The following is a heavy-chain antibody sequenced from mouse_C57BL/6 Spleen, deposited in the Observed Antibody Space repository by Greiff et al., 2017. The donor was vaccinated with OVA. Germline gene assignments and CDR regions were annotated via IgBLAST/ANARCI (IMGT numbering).Heavy chain of an antibody. Sequence: EVKLQQSGPELVKPGASVKISCKASGYTFTDYYMNWVQQSHGKSLEWIGDINPNNGGTSYNQKLKGKATLPVDESSSTAYMELRSLTSEDTAVYYCTRSGTTVGAYWGQGTLVTVSA. CDR1: GYTFTDYY. J-gene: IGHJ3*01. CDR3: TRSGTTVGAY. V-gene: IGHV1-26*01. D-gene: IGHD1-1*01. CDR2: INPNNGGT.